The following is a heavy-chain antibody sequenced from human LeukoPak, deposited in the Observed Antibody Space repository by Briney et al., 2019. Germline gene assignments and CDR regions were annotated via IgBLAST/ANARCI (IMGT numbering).Heavy chain of an antibody. D-gene: IGHD6-13*01. Sequence: SETLSLTCTVSGGSISSSSYYWGWIRQPPGKGLEWIGSIYYSGSTYYNPSLKSRVTISVDTSKNQFSLKLSSVTAADTAVYYCARRDSSSSNWFDPRGQGTLVTVSS. J-gene: IGHJ5*02. CDR2: IYYSGST. V-gene: IGHV4-39*01. CDR1: GGSISSSSYY. CDR3: ARRDSSSSNWFDP.